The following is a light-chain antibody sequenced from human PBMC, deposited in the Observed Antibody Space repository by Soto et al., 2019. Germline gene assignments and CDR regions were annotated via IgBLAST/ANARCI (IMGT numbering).Light chain of an antibody. Sequence: EIVLTQSPGTLSLSPGERATLCCRASQSVSSSYLAWYQQKPGQAPRLLIYGASSRATGIPDRFSGSGSGTDFTLTISRLEPEDFAVYYCQQYGSSPPGTFGQGTKLEIK. CDR1: QSVSSSY. V-gene: IGKV3-20*01. CDR3: QQYGSSPPGT. CDR2: GAS. J-gene: IGKJ2*02.